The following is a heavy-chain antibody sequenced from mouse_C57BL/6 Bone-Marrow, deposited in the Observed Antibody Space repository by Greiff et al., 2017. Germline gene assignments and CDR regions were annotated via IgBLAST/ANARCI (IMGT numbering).Heavy chain of an antibody. CDR1: GYTFTDYY. V-gene: IGHV1-76*01. D-gene: IGHD1-1*01. Sequence: VQLVESGAELVRPGASVKLSCKASGYTFTDYYINWVKQRPGQGLEWIARIYPGSGNTYYNEKFKGKATLTAEKSSSTAYMQLSSLTSEDSAVYFCARHGSSYDWFAYWGQGTLVTVSA. CDR2: IYPGSGNT. CDR3: ARHGSSYDWFAY. J-gene: IGHJ3*01.